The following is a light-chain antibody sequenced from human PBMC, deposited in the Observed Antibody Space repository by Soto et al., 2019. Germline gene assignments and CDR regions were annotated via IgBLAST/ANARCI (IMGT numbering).Light chain of an antibody. V-gene: IGKV4-1*01. J-gene: IGKJ2*01. CDR1: QSVLHSSHNENY. CDR3: QQYYSTPYT. CDR2: WAS. Sequence: DIVMTQSPDSLAVSLGERATINCKSSQSVLHSSHNENYLDWYQQKPGQPPKLLIYWASTRESGVPDRFSGSGSGTDFTLTISSLQAEDVAVYYCQQYYSTPYTFGQGTKVEIK.